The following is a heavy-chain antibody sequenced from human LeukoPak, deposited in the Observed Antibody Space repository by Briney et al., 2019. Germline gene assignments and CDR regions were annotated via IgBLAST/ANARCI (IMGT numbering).Heavy chain of an antibody. CDR3: ARDPEGSSGYYSLGYYGMDV. CDR2: ISSSSSYI. CDR1: GFTFSSYS. D-gene: IGHD3-22*01. V-gene: IGHV3-21*01. Sequence: GGSLRLSCAASGFTFSSYSMNWVRQAPGKGLEWVSSISSSSSYIYYADSVKGRFTISRDNAKNSLYLQMNSLRAEDTAVYYCARDPEGSSGYYSLGYYGMDVWGQGTTVTVSS. J-gene: IGHJ6*02.